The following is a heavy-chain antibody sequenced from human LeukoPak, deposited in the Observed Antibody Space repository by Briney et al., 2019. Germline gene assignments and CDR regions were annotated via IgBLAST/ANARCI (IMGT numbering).Heavy chain of an antibody. Sequence: PSETLSPTCTVSSGSISSSSYYWGWIRQPPGKGLEWIGSIYYSGSTYYNPSLKSRVTISVDTSKNQFSLKLSSVAAADTAVYYCARHVYSSGWPHFDYWGQGTLVTVSS. CDR2: IYYSGST. CDR1: SGSISSSSYY. D-gene: IGHD6-19*01. CDR3: ARHVYSSGWPHFDY. V-gene: IGHV4-39*01. J-gene: IGHJ4*02.